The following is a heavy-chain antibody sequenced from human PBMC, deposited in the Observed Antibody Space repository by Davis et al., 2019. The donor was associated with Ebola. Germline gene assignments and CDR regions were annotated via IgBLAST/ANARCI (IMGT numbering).Heavy chain of an antibody. CDR3: ARNSTTSGWFDP. Sequence: TLSLTCTVSGRSINDGNYYWIWVRQTPGKGLEWIGHIYYIGTTHYNPSLESRLTMSIETSKNQFHLHLTSVTAADTGVYYCARNSTTSGWFDPWGQGTVVTVSS. CDR1: GRSINDGNYY. D-gene: IGHD2/OR15-2a*01. V-gene: IGHV4-30-4*01. CDR2: IYYIGTT. J-gene: IGHJ5*02.